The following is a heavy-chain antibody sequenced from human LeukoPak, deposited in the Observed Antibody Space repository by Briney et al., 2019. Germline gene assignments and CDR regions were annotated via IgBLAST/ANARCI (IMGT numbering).Heavy chain of an antibody. CDR2: IYYSGST. J-gene: IGHJ4*02. CDR3: ARVYYYDSISKGGFDY. Sequence: SETLSLTCTVSGRSISSSRYYWGWIRQPPGKGLEWFGSIYYSGSTYYNPSLKSRVTISVDTSKNQFSLKLSSVTAADTAVYYCARVYYYDSISKGGFDYWGQGTLVTVSS. D-gene: IGHD3-22*01. CDR1: GRSISSSRYY. V-gene: IGHV4-39*07.